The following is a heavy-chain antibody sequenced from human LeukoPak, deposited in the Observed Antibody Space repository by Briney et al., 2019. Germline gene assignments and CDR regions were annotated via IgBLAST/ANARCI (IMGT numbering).Heavy chain of an antibody. J-gene: IGHJ3*01. CDR3: ARANMIISAFDF. Sequence: SETLSLTCTVSGGSTSSYYWSWIRQPPGKGLEWNGSLYYSGSTNSNPSLKTRVTMSVDTYKNRFSLNLSSMTAADTAVYYCARANMIISAFDFWGQGTMVTVSS. V-gene: IGHV4-59*01. CDR2: LYYSGST. D-gene: IGHD3-16*01. CDR1: GGSTSSYY.